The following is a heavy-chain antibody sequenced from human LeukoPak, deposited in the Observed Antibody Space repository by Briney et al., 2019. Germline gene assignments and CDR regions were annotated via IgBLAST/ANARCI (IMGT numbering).Heavy chain of an antibody. CDR2: IYYSGST. D-gene: IGHD3-16*01. Sequence: PSETLSLTCTVSGGSISSYYWSWIRQPPGKGLEWIGYIYYSGSTNYNPSLKSRVTISVDTSKNQFSLKLSSVTAADTAVYYCAREAYMGGTFDYWGQGTLVTVSS. J-gene: IGHJ4*02. V-gene: IGHV4-59*01. CDR1: GGSISSYY. CDR3: AREAYMGGTFDY.